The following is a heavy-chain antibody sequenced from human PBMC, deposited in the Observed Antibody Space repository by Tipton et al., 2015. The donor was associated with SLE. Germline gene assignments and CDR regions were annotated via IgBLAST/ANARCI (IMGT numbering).Heavy chain of an antibody. CDR3: ARDPKY. J-gene: IGHJ4*02. CDR2: FYYSGAT. V-gene: IGHV4-28*03. CDR1: SHSISNDNW. Sequence: TLSLTCAVSSHSISNDNWWGWIRQPPGKGLEWIGYFYYSGATYYNPSLQSRVTMSADTSKNQFSLKLNSVTAVDTAIYYCARDPKYWGQGTLVIVSS.